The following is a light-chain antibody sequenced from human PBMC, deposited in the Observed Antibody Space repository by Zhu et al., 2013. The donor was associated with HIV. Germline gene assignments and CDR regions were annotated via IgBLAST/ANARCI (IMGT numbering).Light chain of an antibody. CDR3: QQFNNWPGT. CDR2: DAS. V-gene: IGKV3-15*01. J-gene: IGKJ1*01. CDR1: QSVSSN. Sequence: EIVMTQSPATLSVSPGERATLSCRASQSVSSNLAWYQQIPGQAPRLLIYDASTRATDIPARFGGSGSGTEFTLTISSLQSEDFAVYYCQQFNNWPGTFGQGTKVEIK.